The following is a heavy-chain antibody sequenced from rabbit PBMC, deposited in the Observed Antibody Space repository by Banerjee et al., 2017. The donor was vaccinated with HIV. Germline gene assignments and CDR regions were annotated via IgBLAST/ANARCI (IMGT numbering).Heavy chain of an antibody. D-gene: IGHD1-1*01. CDR1: GFSFSSSYY. Sequence: QSLEESGGDLVKPGASLTLTCTASGFSFSSSYYMCWVRQAPGKGLEWIACIYAGSSGSTYYASWAKGRFTISKTSSTTVTLQMTSLTAADTATYFCARSNTWYTYAFELWGPGTLVPVS. V-gene: IGHV1S40*01. CDR3: ARSNTWYTYAFEL. CDR2: IYAGSSGST. J-gene: IGHJ4*01.